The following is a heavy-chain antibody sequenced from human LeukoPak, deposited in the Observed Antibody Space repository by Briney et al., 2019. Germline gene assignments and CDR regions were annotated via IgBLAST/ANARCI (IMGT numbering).Heavy chain of an antibody. CDR2: IYSGDTT. Sequence: GGSLRLSCAVSGFTVSDNYMSWVRQAPGKGLEWVSLIYSGDTTLYADSVKGRFTISRDISKNTLYLQMNSLRAEDTAVYYCARLPPPGYDSSGYYFDYWGQGTLVTVSS. CDR3: ARLPPPGYDSSGYYFDY. V-gene: IGHV3-53*01. J-gene: IGHJ4*02. D-gene: IGHD3-22*01. CDR1: GFTVSDNY.